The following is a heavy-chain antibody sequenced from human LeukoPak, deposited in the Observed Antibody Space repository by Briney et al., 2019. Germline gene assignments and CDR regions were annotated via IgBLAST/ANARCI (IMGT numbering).Heavy chain of an antibody. J-gene: IGHJ4*02. Sequence: SETLSLTCTVSGGSISSYYWSWIRQPPGKGLEWIGEINHSGSTNYNPSLKSRVTISVDTSKNQFSLKLSSVTAADTAVYYCARDNFGFDYWGQGTLVTVSS. CDR2: INHSGST. V-gene: IGHV4-34*01. CDR1: GGSISSYY. D-gene: IGHD1-20*01. CDR3: ARDNFGFDY.